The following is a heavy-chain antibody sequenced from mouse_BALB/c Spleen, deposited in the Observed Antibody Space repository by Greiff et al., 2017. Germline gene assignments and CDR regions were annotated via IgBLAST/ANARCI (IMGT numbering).Heavy chain of an antibody. CDR2: IDPANGNT. V-gene: IGHV14-3*02. Sequence: VQLKQSGAELVKPGASVKLSCTASGFNIKDTYMHWVKQRPEQGLEWIGRIDPANGNTKYDPKFQGKATITADTSSNTAYLQLSSLTSEDTAVYYCARDYYGKAMDDWGQGTSVTVSS. CDR3: ARDYYGKAMDD. D-gene: IGHD1-1*01. J-gene: IGHJ4*01. CDR1: GFNIKDTY.